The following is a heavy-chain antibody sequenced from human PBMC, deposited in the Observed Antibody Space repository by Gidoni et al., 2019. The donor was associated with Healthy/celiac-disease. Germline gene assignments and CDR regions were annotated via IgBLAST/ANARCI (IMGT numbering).Heavy chain of an antibody. J-gene: IGHJ3*02. Sequence: EVQLVESGGGLVQPGGSLRLSCAAAGVTFSSYWMSWVRQAPGQGLEWVANLKQEGSEKYYVDSVKGRFTISRDNAKNSLYLQMNSLRAEDTAVYYCARYYDSSGYYGPAFDIWGQGTMVTVSS. CDR2: LKQEGSEK. CDR1: GVTFSSYW. CDR3: ARYYDSSGYYGPAFDI. D-gene: IGHD3-22*01. V-gene: IGHV3-7*01.